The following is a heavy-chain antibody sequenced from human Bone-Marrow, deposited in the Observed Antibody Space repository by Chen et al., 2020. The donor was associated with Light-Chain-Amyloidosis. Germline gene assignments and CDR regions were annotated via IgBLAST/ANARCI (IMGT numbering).Heavy chain of an antibody. CDR1: GFTFSTDD. V-gene: IGHV3-30*18. CDR3: AKDRRPYDILTRYYSGLYYYYYGMDV. Sequence: QVQLVESGGGVVQPGKSLRLSCAASGFTFSTDDMHWVRQAPGQGLEWVALISYDGNNTYDLDSVRGRFTISRDNSKNILYLQMSSLRPEDTAVFYCAKDRRPYDILTRYYSGLYYYYYGMDVWGQGTSVTVSS. J-gene: IGHJ6*02. CDR2: ISYDGNNT. D-gene: IGHD3-9*01.